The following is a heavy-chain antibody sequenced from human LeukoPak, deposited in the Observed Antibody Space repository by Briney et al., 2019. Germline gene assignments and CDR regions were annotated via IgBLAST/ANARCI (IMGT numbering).Heavy chain of an antibody. CDR1: GFTFSSYG. Sequence: HPGGSLRLSCAASGFTFSSYGMHWVRQAPGKGLEWVAVISYDGSNKYYAHSVKGRFTISRDNSKNTLYLQMNSLRAEDTAVYYCAKDREGGYDSSGYAFDYWGQGTLVTVSS. V-gene: IGHV3-30*18. CDR3: AKDREGGYDSSGYAFDY. CDR2: ISYDGSNK. J-gene: IGHJ4*02. D-gene: IGHD3-22*01.